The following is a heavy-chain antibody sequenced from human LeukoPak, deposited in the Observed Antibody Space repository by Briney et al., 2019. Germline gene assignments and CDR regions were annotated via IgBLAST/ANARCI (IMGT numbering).Heavy chain of an antibody. D-gene: IGHD3-3*01. CDR1: GYTFTSYG. CDR3: ARVGAYDFWSGLYYYYYMDV. Sequence: GASVKVSCKASGYTFTSYGISWVRQAPGQGLEWMGWISAYNGNTNYAQKLQGGVTMTTDTSTSTAYMELRSLRSDDTAVYYCARVGAYDFWSGLYYYYYMDVWGKGTTVTVSS. J-gene: IGHJ6*03. CDR2: ISAYNGNT. V-gene: IGHV1-18*01.